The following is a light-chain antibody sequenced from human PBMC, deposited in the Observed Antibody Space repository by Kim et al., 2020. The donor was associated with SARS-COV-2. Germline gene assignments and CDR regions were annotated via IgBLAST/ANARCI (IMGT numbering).Light chain of an antibody. V-gene: IGKV1-39*01. J-gene: IGKJ1*01. Sequence: ASVGDRVTITCRASQSISYYLNWYQQKPGKAHKLLIYGASSLQSGVPSRFSGRGSGTDFTLTISSLQREDFATYYCQQSYTTSWTFGQWTKVDIK. CDR2: GAS. CDR3: QQSYTTSWT. CDR1: QSISYY.